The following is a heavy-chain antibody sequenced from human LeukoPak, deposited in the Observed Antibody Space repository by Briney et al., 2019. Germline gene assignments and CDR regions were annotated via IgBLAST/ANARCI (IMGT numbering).Heavy chain of an antibody. CDR1: GFTFSSYS. V-gene: IGHV3-48*01. CDR3: ARGGRQSSKAPTD. Sequence: GGSLRLSCAASGFTFSSYSMNWVRQAPGKGLEWVSYISSSSSTIYYADSVKGRFTISRDNAKNSLYLQMNSLGAEDTAVYYCARGGRQSSKAPTDWGQGTLVTVSS. CDR2: ISSSSSTI. D-gene: IGHD6-13*01. J-gene: IGHJ4*02.